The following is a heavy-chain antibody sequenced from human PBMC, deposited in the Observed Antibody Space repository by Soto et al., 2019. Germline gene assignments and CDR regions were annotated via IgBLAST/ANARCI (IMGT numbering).Heavy chain of an antibody. Sequence: QVQLVQSGAEVKKPGASVRVSCKASGYTFTSYSMHWVRQAPGQGLEWMGIINPSSGHTSYAQNFQGRVTMTSDTSTSIVYMEMSSLKSEDTAVYYCARDHNFGFILYAMDVWGQGTTVTVSS. CDR1: GYTFTSYS. CDR2: INPSSGHT. D-gene: IGHD2-15*01. V-gene: IGHV1-46*01. CDR3: ARDHNFGFILYAMDV. J-gene: IGHJ6*02.